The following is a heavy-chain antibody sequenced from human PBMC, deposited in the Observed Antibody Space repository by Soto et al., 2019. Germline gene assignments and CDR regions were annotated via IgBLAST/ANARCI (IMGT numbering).Heavy chain of an antibody. CDR2: IKQDGSEK. Sequence: GGSLRLSCAASGFTFSSYWMSWVRQAPGKGLEWVANIKQDGSEKYYVDSVKGRFTISRDNAKNSLYLQMNSLRAEDTAVYYCARDRYCTNGVCYTGDYCMDVWGQGTTVTVSS. CDR1: GFTFSSYW. V-gene: IGHV3-7*01. D-gene: IGHD2-8*01. J-gene: IGHJ6*02. CDR3: ARDRYCTNGVCYTGDYCMDV.